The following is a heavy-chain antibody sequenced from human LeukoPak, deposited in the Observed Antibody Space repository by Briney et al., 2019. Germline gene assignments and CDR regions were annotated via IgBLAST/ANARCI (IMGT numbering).Heavy chain of an antibody. V-gene: IGHV4-4*02. D-gene: IGHD6-13*01. CDR2: IYHSGST. Sequence: SGTLSLTCAVSGGSVSSSNWWSWVRQPPGKGLEWIGEIYHSGSTNYNPSLKSRVTISVDKSKNQLSLKLSSVTAADTAVYYCARDRRYSSSWYEHYYYGMDVWGQGTTVTVSS. CDR3: ARDRRYSSSWYEHYYYGMDV. J-gene: IGHJ6*02. CDR1: GGSVSSSNW.